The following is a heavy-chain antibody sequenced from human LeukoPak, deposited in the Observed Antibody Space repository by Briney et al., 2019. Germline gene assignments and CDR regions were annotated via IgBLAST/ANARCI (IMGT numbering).Heavy chain of an antibody. CDR3: ARRSLRYFDWLPPGLYYYCYGMDV. CDR2: MNPNSGNT. Sequence: ASVKVSCKASGGTFSSYAISWVRQAPGQGLEWMGWMNPNSGNTGYAQKLQGRVTMTRNTSISTAYMELSSLRSEDTAVYYCARRSLRYFDWLPPGLYYYCYGMDVWGQGTTVTVSS. V-gene: IGHV1-8*02. D-gene: IGHD3-9*01. J-gene: IGHJ6*02. CDR1: GGTFSSYA.